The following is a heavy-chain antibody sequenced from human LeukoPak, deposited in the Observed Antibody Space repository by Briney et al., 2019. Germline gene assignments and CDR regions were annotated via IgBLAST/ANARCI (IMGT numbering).Heavy chain of an antibody. Sequence: GGSLRLSCAASGFTFRDYTMNWVRQTPGKGLEWXSAXXKGGSYMTYADSVKGRFTVSRDNAKNSLFLQMNNLRVEDTAVYFCAREVLIVVEPAANTIDYWGQGTRVTVSS. CDR3: AREVLIVVEPAANTIDY. CDR2: XXKGGSYM. J-gene: IGHJ4*02. V-gene: IGHV3-21*01. CDR1: GFTFRDYT. D-gene: IGHD2-2*01.